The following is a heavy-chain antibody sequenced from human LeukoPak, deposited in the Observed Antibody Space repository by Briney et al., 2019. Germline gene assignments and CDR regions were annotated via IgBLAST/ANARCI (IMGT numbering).Heavy chain of an antibody. V-gene: IGHV4-59*01. D-gene: IGHD5-18*01. CDR1: SGSMSSYY. CDR2: IYYSGST. CDR3: ARVNGYSYGDYFDY. J-gene: IGHJ4*02. Sequence: SETLSLTCTVSSGSMSSYYWSWIRQPPGKGLEWIGYIYYSGSTNYNPSLKSRVTISVDTSKNQFPLKLSSVTAADTAVYYCARVNGYSYGDYFDYWGQGTLVTVSS.